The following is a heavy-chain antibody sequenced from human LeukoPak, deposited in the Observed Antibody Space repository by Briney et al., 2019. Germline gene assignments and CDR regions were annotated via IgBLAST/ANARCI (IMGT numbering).Heavy chain of an antibody. CDR2: IYYSGST. V-gene: IGHV4-61*01. Sequence: SETLSLTCTVSGGSISSSSYYWSWIRQPPGKGLEWIGYIYYSGSTNYNPSLKSRVTISVDTSKNQFSLKLSSVTAADTAVYYCARDQRGYSSGWYSGYYYYYGMDVWGQGTTVTVSS. D-gene: IGHD6-19*01. J-gene: IGHJ6*02. CDR3: ARDQRGYSSGWYSGYYYYYGMDV. CDR1: GGSISSSSYY.